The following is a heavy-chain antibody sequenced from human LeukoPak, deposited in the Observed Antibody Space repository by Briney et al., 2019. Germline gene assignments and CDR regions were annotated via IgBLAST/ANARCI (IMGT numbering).Heavy chain of an antibody. V-gene: IGHV3-7*01. Sequence: GESLRLSCAASGFTFSNSWMAWVRQAPGKGLEWLANIRQDGGVKHYVDSVEGRFTISRDNAESSLYLQMNILRAEDTAVYYCAKDTEGSLDYWGQGTLVAVSS. J-gene: IGHJ4*02. CDR3: AKDTEGSLDY. CDR2: IRQDGGVK. D-gene: IGHD1-26*01. CDR1: GFTFSNSW.